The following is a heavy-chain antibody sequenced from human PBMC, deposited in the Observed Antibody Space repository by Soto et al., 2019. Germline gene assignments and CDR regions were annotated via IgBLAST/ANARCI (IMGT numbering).Heavy chain of an antibody. Sequence: TLSLTCTVSGGSIKSREYHWSWTRQSPAKGLEWIGYIHNSGTSFYNPSLRGRVTVTLDTSRSQFSLTLASVTAADTAVYYCVREARIAAPQLDYWGQGIPVTVSS. J-gene: IGHJ4*02. D-gene: IGHD6-6*01. CDR1: GGSIKSREYH. CDR2: IHNSGTS. V-gene: IGHV4-30-4*01. CDR3: VREARIAAPQLDY.